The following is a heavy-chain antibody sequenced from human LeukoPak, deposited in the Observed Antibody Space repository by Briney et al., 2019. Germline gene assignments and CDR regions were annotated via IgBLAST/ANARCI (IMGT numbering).Heavy chain of an antibody. D-gene: IGHD5-24*01. J-gene: IGHJ4*02. CDR1: GFTFTSYE. Sequence: GGSLRLSCAASGFTFTSYEMNWVRQAPGKGLEWVSYISSSGSTIYYADSVKGRFTISRDNAKNSLYLQMNSLRAEDTAVYYCAREGGDGYTRYFDYWGQGTLVTVSS. V-gene: IGHV3-48*03. CDR2: ISSSGSTI. CDR3: AREGGDGYTRYFDY.